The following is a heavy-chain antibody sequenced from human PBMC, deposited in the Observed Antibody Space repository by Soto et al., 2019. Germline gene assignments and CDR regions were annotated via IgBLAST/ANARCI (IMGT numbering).Heavy chain of an antibody. V-gene: IGHV3-30*18. CDR3: AKERVVVTATPAFDY. Sequence: QVQLVESGGGVVQPGRSLRLSCAASGFTFSSYGMHWVRQAPGKGLEWVAVISYDGSNKYYADSVKGRFTISRDNSNNTLYLQMNSLRAEDTAVYYCAKERVVVTATPAFDYWGQGTLVTVSS. CDR2: ISYDGSNK. D-gene: IGHD2-21*02. CDR1: GFTFSSYG. J-gene: IGHJ4*02.